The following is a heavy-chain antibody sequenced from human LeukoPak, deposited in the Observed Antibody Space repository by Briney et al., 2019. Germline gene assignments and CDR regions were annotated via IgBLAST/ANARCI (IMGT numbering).Heavy chain of an antibody. CDR1: GFTFSNYW. V-gene: IGHV3-7*04. Sequence: PGGSLRLSCAASGFTFSNYWMSWVRQAPGKGLEWVTNIHQDGNEKYYVDSVKGRFTISGDNAKNLLHLQMDSLRVEDTAVYYCARGDDFSGDYWGQGTLVTVSS. CDR2: IHQDGNEK. J-gene: IGHJ4*02. CDR3: ARGDDFSGDY. D-gene: IGHD3/OR15-3a*01.